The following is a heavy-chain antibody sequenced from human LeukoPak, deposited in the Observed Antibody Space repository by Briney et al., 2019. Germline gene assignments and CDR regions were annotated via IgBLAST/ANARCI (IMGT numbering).Heavy chain of an antibody. Sequence: ASVKVSCKASGYTFTSYYMHWVRQAPGQGLEWLGIINPIGGSTSYAQKFQGRVTMTRDTSTSTVYMELSSLRSEDTAVYYCAREPRYCSSTSCQLGAFDIWGQGTMVTVSS. D-gene: IGHD2-2*01. CDR3: AREPRYCSSTSCQLGAFDI. CDR2: INPIGGST. V-gene: IGHV1-46*01. CDR1: GYTFTSYY. J-gene: IGHJ3*02.